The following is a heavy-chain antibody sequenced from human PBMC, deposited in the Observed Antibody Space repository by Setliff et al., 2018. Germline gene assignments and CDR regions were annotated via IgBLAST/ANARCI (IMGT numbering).Heavy chain of an antibody. J-gene: IGHJ4*02. V-gene: IGHV4-34*01. CDR3: AIGGGYCDFFDCFPFDN. CDR2: INHSGST. D-gene: IGHD3-16*01. Sequence: SETLSLTCAVYGGSFSGYYWSWIRQPPGKGLEWIGEINHSGSTNYNPSLKSRVTISVDTSKNQFSLKLSSVTAADTALYYCAIGGGYCDFFDCFPFDNWGQGFLVTVSS. CDR1: GGSFSGYY.